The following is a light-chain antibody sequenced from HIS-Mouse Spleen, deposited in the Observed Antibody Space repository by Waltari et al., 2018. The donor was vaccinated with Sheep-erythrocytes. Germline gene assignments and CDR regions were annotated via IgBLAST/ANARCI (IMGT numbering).Light chain of an antibody. CDR3: YSTDSSGNRDV. V-gene: IGLV3-10*01. CDR2: EDS. CDR1: ELPKKY. Sequence: SYELTQPPSVSVSPGQTARNPCSGDELPKKYAYWYQQKSGQAPVLVIYEDSKRPSGIPERFSGSSSGTMATLTISGAQVEDEADYYCYSTDSSGNRDVFGTGTKVTVL. J-gene: IGLJ1*01.